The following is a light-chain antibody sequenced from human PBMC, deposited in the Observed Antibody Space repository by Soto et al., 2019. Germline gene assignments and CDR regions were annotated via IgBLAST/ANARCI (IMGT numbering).Light chain of an antibody. J-gene: IGLJ2*01. Sequence: QSVLTQRPSASGSPGQSVTISCTGTSSDVGGYNYVSWYQQHPGKAPKLMISEVSKRPSGVPDRFSGSKSGNTASLTVSGLQAEDEADYYCSSFAGNNNLVFGGGTKLTVL. V-gene: IGLV2-8*01. CDR3: SSFAGNNNLV. CDR1: SSDVGGYNY. CDR2: EVS.